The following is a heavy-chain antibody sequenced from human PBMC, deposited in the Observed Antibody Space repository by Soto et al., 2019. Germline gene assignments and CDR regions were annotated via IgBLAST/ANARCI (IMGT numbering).Heavy chain of an antibody. CDR1: GGSISSGDYY. CDR3: ARARDYYDSSGPDYFDY. D-gene: IGHD3-22*01. J-gene: IGHJ4*02. Sequence: VQLQESGPGLVKPSQTLSLTCTVSGGSISSGDYYWSWIRQPPGKGLEWIGYIYYSGSTYYNPSLKSRVTISVDTSKNQFSLKLSSVTAADTAVYYCARARDYYDSSGPDYFDYWGQGTLVTVSS. V-gene: IGHV4-30-4*01. CDR2: IYYSGST.